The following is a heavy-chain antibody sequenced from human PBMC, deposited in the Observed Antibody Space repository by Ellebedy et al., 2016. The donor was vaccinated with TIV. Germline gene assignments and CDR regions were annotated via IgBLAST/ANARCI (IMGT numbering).Heavy chain of an antibody. Sequence: AASVKVSCKATGYTFTDYDIHWVRQVPGQGLEWMGWINPNSGDTYYAQKFQGRVTMTRDTSISTVSMDLSGLRSDDTAVYYCARESGISGTNNPFEIWGQGTLVTVSS. CDR1: GYTFTDYD. CDR3: ARESGISGTNNPFEI. CDR2: INPNSGDT. J-gene: IGHJ3*02. D-gene: IGHD1-7*01. V-gene: IGHV1-2*02.